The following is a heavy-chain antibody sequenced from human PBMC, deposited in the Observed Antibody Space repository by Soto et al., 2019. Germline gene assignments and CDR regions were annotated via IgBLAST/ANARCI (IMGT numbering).Heavy chain of an antibody. V-gene: IGHV3-30*18. D-gene: IGHD2-15*01. CDR1: GFTFSSYG. Sequence: SLRLSCAASGFTFSSYGMHWVRQAPGKGLEWVAVISYDGSNKYYADSVKGRFTIPRDNSKNTLYLQMNSLRAEDTAVYYCAKGADIVVVVAAGFDYWGQGTLVTVSS. CDR3: AKGADIVVVVAAGFDY. J-gene: IGHJ4*02. CDR2: ISYDGSNK.